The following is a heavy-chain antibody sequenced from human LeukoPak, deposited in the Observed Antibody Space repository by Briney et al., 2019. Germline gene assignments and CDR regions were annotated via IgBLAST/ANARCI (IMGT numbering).Heavy chain of an antibody. CDR2: IKQDGSQK. V-gene: IGHV3-7*01. CDR1: GFTFSSYW. J-gene: IGHJ6*03. Sequence: GGSLRLSCTASGFTFSSYWMTWVRQAPGKGLEWVANIKQDGSQKYYVDSVKGRFTISRDNAKNSLYLQMNSLRAEDTAVYYCARDQTKWEPLRRRDYYYMDVWGKGTTVTVSS. D-gene: IGHD1-26*01. CDR3: ARDQTKWEPLRRRDYYYMDV.